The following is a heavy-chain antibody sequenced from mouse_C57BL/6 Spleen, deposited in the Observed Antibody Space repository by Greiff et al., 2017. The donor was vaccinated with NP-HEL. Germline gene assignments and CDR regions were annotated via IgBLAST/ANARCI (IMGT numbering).Heavy chain of an antibody. CDR2: IYPGSGNT. D-gene: IGHD1-3*01. CDR3: ASQAPTLPYCYAMDY. Sequence: QVQLKESGAELVRPGASVKLSCKASGYTFTDYYINWVKQRPGQGLEWIARIYPGSGNTYYNEKFKGKATLTAEKSSSTAYMQLSSLTSEDSAVYFCASQAPTLPYCYAMDYWGQGTSVTVSS. J-gene: IGHJ4*01. V-gene: IGHV1-76*01. CDR1: GYTFTDYY.